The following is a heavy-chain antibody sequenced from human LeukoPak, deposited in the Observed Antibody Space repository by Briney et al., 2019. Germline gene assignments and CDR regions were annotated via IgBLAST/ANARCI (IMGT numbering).Heavy chain of an antibody. D-gene: IGHD6-13*01. V-gene: IGHV3-74*01. CDR3: LAGYYYYYMDV. CDR1: GFAFSNYW. J-gene: IGHJ6*03. CDR2: INTHGSST. Sequence: GGSLRLSCAASGFAFSNYWLHWVRQAPGKGLVWVARINTHGSSTNYADSVKGRFTISGDNAKNTLYLQMTSLSAGDTAVYYALAGYYYYYMDVWGKGTTVTVSS.